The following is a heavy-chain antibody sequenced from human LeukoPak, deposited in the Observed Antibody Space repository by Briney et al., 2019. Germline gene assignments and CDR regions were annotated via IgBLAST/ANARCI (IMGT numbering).Heavy chain of an antibody. CDR2: IYYSGSI. Sequence: SETLSLTCTVSGGSISSDFWSWIRQPPGKGLEWIGYIYYSGSIKYNPSLKGRVTISVDTSKSQFSLKLSSVTAADTAVYYCARSKGSYYYYGMDVWGQGTTVTVSS. D-gene: IGHD2-15*01. J-gene: IGHJ6*02. CDR3: ARSKGSYYYYGMDV. CDR1: GGSISSDF. V-gene: IGHV4-59*01.